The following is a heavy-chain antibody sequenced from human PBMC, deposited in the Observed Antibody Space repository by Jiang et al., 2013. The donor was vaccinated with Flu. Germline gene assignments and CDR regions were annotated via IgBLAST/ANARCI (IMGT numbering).Heavy chain of an antibody. J-gene: IGHJ4*02. D-gene: IGHD3-16*01. V-gene: IGHV3-48*02. CDR3: ARDPDTPFGLGSLTS. CDR2: ISETSFTI. CDR1: GFTFSSYS. Sequence: VQLLESGGGLVQPGGSLRLSCTASGFTFSSYSMNWVRQAPGKGLEWLAYISETSFTIYYSDSVKGRFSISRDNDRNSLYLQMHSLTDEDTAVYFCARDPDTPFGLGSLTSWGQGTLITVSS.